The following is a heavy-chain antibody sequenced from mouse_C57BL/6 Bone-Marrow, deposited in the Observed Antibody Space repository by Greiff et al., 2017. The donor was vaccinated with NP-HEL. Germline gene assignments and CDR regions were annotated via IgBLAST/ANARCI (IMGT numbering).Heavy chain of an antibody. CDR2: IDPSDSYT. Sequence: VQLQQPGAELVKPGASVKLSCKASGYTFTSYWMQWVKQRPGQGLEWIGEIDPSDSYTNYNQKFKGKATLTVDTSSSTAYMQLSSLTSEDSAVYYWAREDDCDGFAYWGQGTLVTVSA. D-gene: IGHD2-4*01. J-gene: IGHJ3*01. V-gene: IGHV1-50*01. CDR3: AREDDCDGFAY. CDR1: GYTFTSYW.